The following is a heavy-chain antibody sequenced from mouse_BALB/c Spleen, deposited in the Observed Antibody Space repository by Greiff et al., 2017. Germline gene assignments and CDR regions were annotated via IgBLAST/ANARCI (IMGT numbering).Heavy chain of an antibody. Sequence: DVKLQESGPGLVKPSQSLSLTCTVTGYSITSDYAWNWIRQFPGNKLEWMGYISYSGSTSYNPSLKSRISITRDTSKNQFFLQLNSVTTEDTATYYCARCRYDGYAMDYWGQGTSVTVSS. CDR3: ARCRYDGYAMDY. CDR2: ISYSGST. J-gene: IGHJ4*01. CDR1: GYSITSDYA. V-gene: IGHV3-2*02. D-gene: IGHD2-14*01.